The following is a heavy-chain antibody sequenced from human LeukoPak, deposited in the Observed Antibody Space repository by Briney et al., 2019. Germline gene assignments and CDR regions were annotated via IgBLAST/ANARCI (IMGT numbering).Heavy chain of an antibody. J-gene: IGHJ3*02. Sequence: PSETLSLTCAVYGGSFSGYYWSWIRQPPGKGLEWIGEINHSGSTNYNPSLKSRVTISVDTSKNQLSLKLSSVTAADTAVYYCARPQRKYQLSNAFDIWGQGTMVTVSS. D-gene: IGHD2-2*01. CDR2: INHSGST. CDR3: ARPQRKYQLSNAFDI. CDR1: GGSFSGYY. V-gene: IGHV4-34*01.